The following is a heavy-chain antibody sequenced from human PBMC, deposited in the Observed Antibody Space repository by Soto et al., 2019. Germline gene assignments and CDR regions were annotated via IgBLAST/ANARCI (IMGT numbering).Heavy chain of an antibody. J-gene: IGHJ4*02. Sequence: GASVKVSCKVSGYTLTELSMHWVRQAPGEGLEWMGGFDPEDGETIYAQKFQGRVTMTEDTSTDTAYMELSSLRSEDTAVYYCATDNYVDTAMVFMWGQGTLVTVSS. CDR2: FDPEDGET. D-gene: IGHD5-18*01. CDR3: ATDNYVDTAMVFM. V-gene: IGHV1-24*01. CDR1: GYTLTELS.